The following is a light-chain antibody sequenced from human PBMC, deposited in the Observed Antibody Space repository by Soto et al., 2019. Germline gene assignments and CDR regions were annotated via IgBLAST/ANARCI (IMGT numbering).Light chain of an antibody. CDR3: SSYTSTSPYV. Sequence: QSALTQPPSVSGSPGQSVTISCTGTSSDIGPYNRVSWFQQSPGTAPKLVIYEVSNRASGVPDRFSGSKSGNTASLTISGLQAEDEATYYFSSYTSTSPYVFGAGTKLTVL. V-gene: IGLV2-18*02. CDR1: SSDIGPYNR. CDR2: EVS. J-gene: IGLJ1*01.